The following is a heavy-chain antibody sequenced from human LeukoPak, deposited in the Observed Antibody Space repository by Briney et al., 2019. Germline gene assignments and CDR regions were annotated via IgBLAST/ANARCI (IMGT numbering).Heavy chain of an antibody. Sequence: ASVKVSCKASGYTFTGYYIHWVRQAPGQGLEWMGWINPNSGGTNYAQKFQGGVTMTRDTSISTAYMELRSLRSDDTAVYYCARGWILPYYYDSSGLCYWGQGTLVTVSS. J-gene: IGHJ4*02. CDR2: INPNSGGT. V-gene: IGHV1-2*02. CDR3: ARGWILPYYYDSSGLCY. D-gene: IGHD3-22*01. CDR1: GYTFTGYY.